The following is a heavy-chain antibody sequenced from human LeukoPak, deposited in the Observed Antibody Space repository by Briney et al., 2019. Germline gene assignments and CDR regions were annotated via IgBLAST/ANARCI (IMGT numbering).Heavy chain of an antibody. J-gene: IGHJ5*02. V-gene: IGHV1-2*02. Sequence: GASVRVSCKASGYAXIGYYMHWVRRAPGQGLEWMGWINPNSGGTNYAQKFQGRVTMTRDTSISTAYMELSRLRSDDTAVYYCAATLGGGWFDPWGQGTLVTVSS. CDR2: INPNSGGT. D-gene: IGHD1-1*01. CDR1: GYAXIGYY. CDR3: AATLGGGWFDP.